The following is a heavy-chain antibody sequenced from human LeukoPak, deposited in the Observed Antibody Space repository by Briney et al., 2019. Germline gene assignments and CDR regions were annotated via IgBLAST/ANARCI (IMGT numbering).Heavy chain of an antibody. CDR1: GFIVTGNY. J-gene: IGHJ4*02. V-gene: IGHV3-66*01. D-gene: IGHD5-18*01. CDR2: IYSGGTT. CDR3: ARTARHLDY. Sequence: GGSLRLSCAVSGFIVTGNYMTWVRLAPGKGLEWVSTIYSGGTTFYTDSVRGRFTISRDNAKNLLYLQMNDLRVEDTAVYYCARTARHLDYWGQGTLVTVSS.